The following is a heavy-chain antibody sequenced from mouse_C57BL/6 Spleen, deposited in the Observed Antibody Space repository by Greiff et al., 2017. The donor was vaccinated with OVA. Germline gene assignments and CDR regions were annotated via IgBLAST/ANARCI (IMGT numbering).Heavy chain of an antibody. V-gene: IGHV5-16*01. CDR2: INYDGSST. Sequence: EVKLVESEGGLVQPGRSMKLSCTASGFTFSDYYMAWVRQVPEKGLEWVANINYDGSSTYYLDSLKSRFIISRDNAKNILYLQMSSLKSEDTATYYCARDPGYWYFDVWGTGTTVTVSS. CDR3: ARDPGYWYFDV. CDR1: GFTFSDYY. J-gene: IGHJ1*03.